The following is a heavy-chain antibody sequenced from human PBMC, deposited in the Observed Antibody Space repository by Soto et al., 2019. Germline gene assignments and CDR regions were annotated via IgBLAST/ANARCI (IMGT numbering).Heavy chain of an antibody. CDR2: IMPIFRTP. V-gene: IGHV1-69*12. CDR1: GGTFRNSA. Sequence: QVQLEQSGAEVKKPGSSVKLSCKASGGTFRNSAIGWVRQAPGQGLEWMGGIMPIFRTPDYAQKFQGRVTITADESTNTAYMELSGLRSDDTAVYYCARDNDRPQLGGNYYYILDVWGHGTTVTVSS. J-gene: IGHJ6*02. CDR3: ARDNDRPQLGGNYYYILDV. D-gene: IGHD1-1*01.